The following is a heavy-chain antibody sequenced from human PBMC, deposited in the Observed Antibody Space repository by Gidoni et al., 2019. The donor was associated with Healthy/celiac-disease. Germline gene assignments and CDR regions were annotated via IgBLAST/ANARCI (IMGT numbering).Heavy chain of an antibody. V-gene: IGHV3-43*02. J-gene: IGHJ4*02. D-gene: IGHD3-3*01. CDR3: AKDLQWSGYPALGASAGY. CDR2: ISGDGGST. Sequence: SGFTFDDYAMHWVRQAPGKGLEWVSLISGDGGSTYYADSVKGRFTISRDNSKTSLYLQMNSLRTEDTALYYCAKDLQWSGYPALGASAGYWGQGTLVTVSS. CDR1: GFTFDDYA.